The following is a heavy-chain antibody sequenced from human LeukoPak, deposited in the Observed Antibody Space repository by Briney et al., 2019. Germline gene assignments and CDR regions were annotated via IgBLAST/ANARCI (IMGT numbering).Heavy chain of an antibody. D-gene: IGHD6-19*01. CDR2: ISYDGSNK. CDR3: AKDQYSSGWYLFYYYMDV. CDR1: GFTFSSYG. J-gene: IGHJ6*03. V-gene: IGHV3-30*18. Sequence: GGSLRLSCAASGFTFSSYGMHWVRQAPGKGLEWVAAISYDGSNKYYADSVKGRFTISRDNSKNTLYLQMNSLRAEDTAVYYCAKDQYSSGWYLFYYYMDVWGKGTTVTVSS.